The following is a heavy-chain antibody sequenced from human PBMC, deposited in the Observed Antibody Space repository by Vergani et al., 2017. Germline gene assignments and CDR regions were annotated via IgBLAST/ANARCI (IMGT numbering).Heavy chain of an antibody. CDR1: GYSISSGYY. V-gene: IGHV4-38-2*01. Sequence: QVQLQESGPGLVKPSETLSLTCAVSGYSISSGYYWGWIRQPPGKGLEWIGSIYHSGSTYYNPSLKSRVTISVDTSKNQFSLKLSSVTAAGTAVYYCARSGYSSSWYSGWGQGTLVTVSS. CDR2: IYHSGST. D-gene: IGHD6-13*01. CDR3: ARSGYSSSWYSG. J-gene: IGHJ4*02.